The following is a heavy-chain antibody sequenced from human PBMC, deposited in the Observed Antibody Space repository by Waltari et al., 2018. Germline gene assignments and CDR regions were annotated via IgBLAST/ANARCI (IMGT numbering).Heavy chain of an antibody. CDR1: GGSISSSSYY. D-gene: IGHD3-3*01. J-gene: IGHJ4*02. V-gene: IGHV4-39*07. Sequence: QLQLQESGPGLVKPSETLSLTCTVSGGSISSSSYYWGWIRQPPGKGLEWLGSIYYSGSTYYNPSLKRRVTISVDTSKNQFSLKLSSVTAADTAVYYCARVITIFGVVITNYFDYWGQGTLVTVSS. CDR2: IYYSGST. CDR3: ARVITIFGVVITNYFDY.